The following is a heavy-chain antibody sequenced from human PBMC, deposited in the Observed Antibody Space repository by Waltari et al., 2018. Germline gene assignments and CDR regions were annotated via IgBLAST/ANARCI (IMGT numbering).Heavy chain of an antibody. V-gene: IGHV2-5*01. J-gene: IGHJ4*02. D-gene: IGHD1-26*01. CDR2: IYWNDDK. CDR1: GFSLSTSGVG. CDR3: AHRGWELLLGLPGYYFDY. Sequence: QITLKESGPTLVKPTQTLTLTCTFSGFSLSTSGVGVGWIRQPPGKALEWLVLIYWNDDKRYSPSLKSRLTITKDTSKNQVVLTMTNMDPVDTATYYCAHRGWELLLGLPGYYFDYWGQGTLVTVSS.